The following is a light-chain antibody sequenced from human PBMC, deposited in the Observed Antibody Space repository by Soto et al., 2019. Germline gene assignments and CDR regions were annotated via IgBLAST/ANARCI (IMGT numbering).Light chain of an antibody. V-gene: IGLV2-14*01. CDR2: DVS. Sequence: LTQPASGSGSPRQVLTIFCTGNNNEVGGYNYVSWYQQHPGKAPKLMIYDVSNRPSGVSNRFSGSKSGNTASLTISGLQAEDEADYYCSSYTSSSTLEFGGGTKVTVL. J-gene: IGLJ3*02. CDR3: SSYTSSSTLE. CDR1: NNEVGGYNY.